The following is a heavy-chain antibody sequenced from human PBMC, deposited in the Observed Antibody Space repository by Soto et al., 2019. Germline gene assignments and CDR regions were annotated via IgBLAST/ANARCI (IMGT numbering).Heavy chain of an antibody. D-gene: IGHD3-10*01. CDR3: SRETLWFGESLKS. J-gene: IGHJ4*01. CDR2: INGDGSIT. CDR1: GFTFGSYW. Sequence: EVQLVESGGGSAQTGGSLRISCAASGFTFGSYWMDWVRQAPGKGLVWVSRINGDGSITTYADSVKGRFTISRDRVGKTLYLQMNNLRADDTAVYYCSRETLWFGESLKSGGRGTLVTVSS. V-gene: IGHV3-74*01.